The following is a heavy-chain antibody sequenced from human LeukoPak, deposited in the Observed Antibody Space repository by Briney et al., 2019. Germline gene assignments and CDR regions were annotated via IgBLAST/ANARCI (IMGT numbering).Heavy chain of an antibody. CDR1: GFTFSSYS. J-gene: IGHJ4*02. D-gene: IGHD3-10*01. V-gene: IGHV3-48*01. Sequence: GGSLRLSCAASGFTFSSYSMNWVRQAPGKGLEWVSYISSSSSTIYHADSVKGRFTISRDNAKNSLYLQMNSLRAEDTAVYYCARDFGRTGKLWFGELLKPFDYWGQGTLVTVSS. CDR2: ISSSSSTI. CDR3: ARDFGRTGKLWFGELLKPFDY.